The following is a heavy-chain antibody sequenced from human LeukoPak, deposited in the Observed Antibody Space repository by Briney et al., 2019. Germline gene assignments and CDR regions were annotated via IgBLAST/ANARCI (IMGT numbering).Heavy chain of an antibody. Sequence: SETLSLTCTVSGGSISSYYWSWIRQPPGKGLEWIGYIYYSGSTNYNPSLKSRVTISVDTSKNQFSLKLSSVTAADTAVYYCAREGGGRYYDSSGYSDYWGQGTLVTVSS. J-gene: IGHJ4*02. D-gene: IGHD3-22*01. CDR2: IYYSGST. CDR1: GGSISSYY. CDR3: AREGGGRYYDSSGYSDY. V-gene: IGHV4-59*01.